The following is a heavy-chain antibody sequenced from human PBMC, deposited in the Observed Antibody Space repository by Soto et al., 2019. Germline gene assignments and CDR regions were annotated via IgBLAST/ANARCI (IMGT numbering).Heavy chain of an antibody. J-gene: IGHJ6*02. V-gene: IGHV5-10-1*01. CDR1: GYSFTSYW. Sequence: GESLKISCKGSGYSFTSYWISWVRQMPGKGLEWMGRIDPSDSYTNYSPSFQGHVTISADKSISTAYLQWSSLKASDTAMYYCASLWSSSSGYYGMDVWGQGTTVTVSS. CDR2: IDPSDSYT. CDR3: ASLWSSSSGYYGMDV. D-gene: IGHD6-6*01.